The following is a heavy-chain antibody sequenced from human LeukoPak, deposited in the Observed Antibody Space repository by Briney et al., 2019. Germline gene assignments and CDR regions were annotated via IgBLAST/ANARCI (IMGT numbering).Heavy chain of an antibody. Sequence: PSETLSLTCTVSGGSVSSGSYYWSWIRQPPGKGLEWIGYIYYSGSTNYNPSLKSRVTISVDTSKNQFSLKLSSVTAADTAVYHCAREPYYDSSGADYWGQGTLVTVSS. CDR2: IYYSGST. D-gene: IGHD3-22*01. CDR3: AREPYYDSSGADY. CDR1: GGSVSSGSYY. J-gene: IGHJ4*02. V-gene: IGHV4-61*01.